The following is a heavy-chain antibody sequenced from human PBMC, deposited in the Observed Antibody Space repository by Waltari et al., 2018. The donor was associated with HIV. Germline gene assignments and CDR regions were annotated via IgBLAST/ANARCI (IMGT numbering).Heavy chain of an antibody. D-gene: IGHD2-2*02. V-gene: IGHV3-48*03. Sequence: EMQLVESGGGLVQPGGSLRLSCVASVFTFSSYEMNWVRQVPGKGLEWISYIGSSGTTISYADSVKGRFTFSRDNAKKSLFLQMNSLRVEDTAVYWCARVNQVLYYGMDVWGQGTTVTVSS. CDR1: VFTFSSYE. CDR3: ARVNQVLYYGMDV. CDR2: IGSSGTTI. J-gene: IGHJ6*02.